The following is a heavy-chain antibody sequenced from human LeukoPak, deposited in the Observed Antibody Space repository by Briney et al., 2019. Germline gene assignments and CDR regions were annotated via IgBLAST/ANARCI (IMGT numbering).Heavy chain of an antibody. Sequence: GASVTVSCTASGGTFSSYAISWVRPAPGQGLEWMGGIIPIFGTANYAQKFQGRVTITADESTSTAYMELSSLRSDDTAVYYCARAGTLYRAPGDYWGQGTLVTVSS. J-gene: IGHJ4*02. D-gene: IGHD3-16*02. CDR1: GGTFSSYA. CDR3: ARAGTLYRAPGDY. V-gene: IGHV1-69*13. CDR2: IIPIFGTA.